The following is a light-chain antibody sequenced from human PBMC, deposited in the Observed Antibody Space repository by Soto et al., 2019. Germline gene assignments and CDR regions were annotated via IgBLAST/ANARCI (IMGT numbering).Light chain of an antibody. CDR3: QQYGSSPFA. CDR1: QSVSSSY. V-gene: IGKV3-20*01. J-gene: IGKJ3*01. CDR2: GAS. Sequence: EIVLTQSPATLSLSPGERATLSCRASQSVSSSYSAWYQQKPGQARRLLIYGASSRATGIPDRFSGSGSGTDFTLTISRLEPEDFAVYYCQQYGSSPFAFGHGTKVDIK.